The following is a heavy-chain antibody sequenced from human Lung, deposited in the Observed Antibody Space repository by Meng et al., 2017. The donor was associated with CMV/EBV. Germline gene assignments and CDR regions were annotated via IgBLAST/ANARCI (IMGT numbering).Heavy chain of an antibody. V-gene: IGHV3-30*03. CDR2: DGNNK. D-gene: IGHD1-7*01. CDR1: GFTITAYP. Sequence: QVELVECGGGVVQPGRSLRLSCAASGFTITAYPMHWVRQVPGKGLEWVTVDGNNKYYADSVKGRFTISRDNSRNTLDLQMDSLRTEDTAIYYCARENLELQGTVDYWGQGTLVTVFS. J-gene: IGHJ4*02. CDR3: ARENLELQGTVDY.